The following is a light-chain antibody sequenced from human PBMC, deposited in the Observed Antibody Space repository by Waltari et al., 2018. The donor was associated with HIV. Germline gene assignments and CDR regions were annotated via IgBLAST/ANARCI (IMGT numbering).Light chain of an antibody. CDR3: AAWDHSPEGLV. CDR1: NSNIGRNT. CDR2: SND. V-gene: IGLV1-44*01. J-gene: IGLJ2*01. Sequence: QSVLTQPPSASGTPGQRVTISCSGSNSNIGRNTVNWYRQIPGTAPRLLIYSNDQRPSGVPDRFSGSRSGTSASLAISGLQSEDEADYYGAAWDHSPEGLVFGGGTKLTVL.